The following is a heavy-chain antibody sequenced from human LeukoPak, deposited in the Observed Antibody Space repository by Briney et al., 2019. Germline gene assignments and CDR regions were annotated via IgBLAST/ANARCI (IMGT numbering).Heavy chain of an antibody. CDR2: ISSSGSTI. J-gene: IGHJ4*02. CDR1: GFTFSSYE. Sequence: GGSLRLSCAASGFTFSSYEMNWVRQAPGKGVEWVSYISSSGSTIYYADSVKGRFTISRDNAKNSLYLQMNSLRAEDTAVYYCARNQYYDILTGYYPSGFDYWGQGTLVTVSS. CDR3: ARNQYYDILTGYYPSGFDY. V-gene: IGHV3-48*03. D-gene: IGHD3-9*01.